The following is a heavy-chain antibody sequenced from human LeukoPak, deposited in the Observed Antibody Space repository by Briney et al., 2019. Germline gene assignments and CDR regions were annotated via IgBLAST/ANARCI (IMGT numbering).Heavy chain of an antibody. D-gene: IGHD1-1*01. V-gene: IGHV3-30*02. Sequence: GGSLRLSCAASGFTFSSYGMHWVRQAPGKGLEWVAFIRYDGSNKYYADSVKGRFTISRDNSKNTLYLQMNSLRAEDTAVYYCAGNWNDRLGNAFDIWGQGTMVTVSS. J-gene: IGHJ3*02. CDR1: GFTFSSYG. CDR3: AGNWNDRLGNAFDI. CDR2: IRYDGSNK.